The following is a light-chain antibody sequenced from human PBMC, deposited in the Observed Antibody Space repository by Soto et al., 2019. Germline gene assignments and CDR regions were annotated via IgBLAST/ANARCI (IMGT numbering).Light chain of an antibody. CDR2: DVS. J-gene: IGKJ1*01. Sequence: IQMSQTPSTLSASVGDRVTITCRASQSISKWLAWYQQKPGKAPKLLMYDVSSLESGVPSRFSGSGSGTEFTLTISSLQSDDFATYYCQQYLSYRTFDQGTKVDIK. V-gene: IGKV1-5*01. CDR1: QSISKW. CDR3: QQYLSYRT.